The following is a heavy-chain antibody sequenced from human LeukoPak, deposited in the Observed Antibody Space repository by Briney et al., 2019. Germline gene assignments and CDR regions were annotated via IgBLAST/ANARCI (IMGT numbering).Heavy chain of an antibody. Sequence: PSETLSLTCSVSGDSITGYSWSWIRQTPGKGLEWIGYIYYNGDTHYNPSLNSRLSISVDTPNNQFSLNLRSVTAADTAVYFCARSPVTTWWFDPWGQGTLVTVSS. CDR3: ARSPVTTWWFDP. J-gene: IGHJ5*02. CDR1: GDSITGYS. V-gene: IGHV4-59*08. CDR2: IYYNGDT. D-gene: IGHD4-17*01.